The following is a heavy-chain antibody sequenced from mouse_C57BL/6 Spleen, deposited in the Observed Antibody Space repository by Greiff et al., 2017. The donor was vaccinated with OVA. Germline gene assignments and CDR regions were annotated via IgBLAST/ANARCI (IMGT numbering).Heavy chain of an antibody. CDR3: ARRGGSRFFDY. CDR2: INPGSGGT. CDR1: GYAFTNYL. D-gene: IGHD1-1*02. J-gene: IGHJ2*01. V-gene: IGHV1-54*01. Sequence: QVQLKESGAELVRPGTSVKVSCKASGYAFTNYLIEWVKQRPGQGLEWIGVINPGSGGTNYNEKFKGKATLTADKSSSTAYMQLSSLTSEDSAVYFCARRGGSRFFDYWGQGTTLTVSS.